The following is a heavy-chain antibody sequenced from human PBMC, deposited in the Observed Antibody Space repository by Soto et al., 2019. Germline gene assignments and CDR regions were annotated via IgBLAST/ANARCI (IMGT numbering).Heavy chain of an antibody. CDR2: IIPIFGTA. CDR1: GGTFSSYA. Sequence: QVQLVQSGAEVKKPGSSVKVSCKASGGTFSSYAISWVRQAPGQGLEWMGGIIPIFGTANYAQKFQGRVTITADKSTSTAYMELGSLRSEDTAVYYCASRPRDSSGWPTPFDYWGQGTLVTVSS. CDR3: ASRPRDSSGWPTPFDY. J-gene: IGHJ4*02. D-gene: IGHD6-19*01. V-gene: IGHV1-69*06.